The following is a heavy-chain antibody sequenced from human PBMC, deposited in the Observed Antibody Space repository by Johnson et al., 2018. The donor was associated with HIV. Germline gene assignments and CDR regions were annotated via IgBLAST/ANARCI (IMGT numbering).Heavy chain of an antibody. CDR2: ISWSGGGT. J-gene: IGHJ3*02. D-gene: IGHD1-26*01. CDR3: AKDLFTEREDDAFDI. CDR1: GFTLYEYD. Sequence: VKLVESGGDVVRPGGSLRISCVASGFTLYEYDVRWVRQVPGKGLEWVSGISWSGGGTTYADSVKGRFTVSSDNAKNSLYLQVNSLRAEDTAVYYCAKDLFTEREDDAFDIWGQGTMVTVSS. V-gene: IGHV3-20*04.